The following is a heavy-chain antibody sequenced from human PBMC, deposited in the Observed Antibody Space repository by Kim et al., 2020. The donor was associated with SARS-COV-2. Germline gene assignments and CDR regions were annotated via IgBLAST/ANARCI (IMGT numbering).Heavy chain of an antibody. J-gene: IGHJ4*02. Sequence: KGRFTITRDNAKNSLYLQMNSLRAEDTAVYYCARGVEYYDILTGYYYFDYWGQGTLVTVSS. CDR3: ARGVEYYDILTGYYYFDY. V-gene: IGHV3-11*05. D-gene: IGHD3-9*01.